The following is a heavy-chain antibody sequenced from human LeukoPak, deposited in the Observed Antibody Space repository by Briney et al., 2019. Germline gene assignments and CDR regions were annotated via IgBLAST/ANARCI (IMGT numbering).Heavy chain of an antibody. CDR3: AKVAATVYYFDY. Sequence: PGGSLRLSCAAAGVTFSSYAMSLVRQAPGKGLEWVSAISGSGGSTYYADSVKGRFTISRDNSKNTLYLQMNSLRAEDAAVYYCAKVAATVYYFDYWGQGTLVTVSS. J-gene: IGHJ4*02. V-gene: IGHV3-23*01. D-gene: IGHD6-25*01. CDR2: ISGSGGST. CDR1: GVTFSSYA.